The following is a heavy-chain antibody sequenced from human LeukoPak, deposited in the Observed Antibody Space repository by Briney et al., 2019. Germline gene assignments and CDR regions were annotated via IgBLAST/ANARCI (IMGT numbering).Heavy chain of an antibody. J-gene: IGHJ4*02. V-gene: IGHV4-59*01. CDR2: IYYSGRT. D-gene: IGHD2-21*01. CDR1: GGSLSSYY. CDR3: ARGLARDCFDY. Sequence: PSETLSLTCTVSGGSLSSYYWSWVRQPPGKGLEWIGYIYYSGRTNYNPSLKSRGTISADTSKNQFSLKLRSVPAADTAVYYCARGLARDCFDYWGQGTLVTVSS.